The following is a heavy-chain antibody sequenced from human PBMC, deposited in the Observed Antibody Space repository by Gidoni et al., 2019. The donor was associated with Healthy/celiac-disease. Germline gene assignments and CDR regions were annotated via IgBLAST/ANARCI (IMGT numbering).Heavy chain of an antibody. CDR2: INPNSGGT. CDR3: ARTPPYDNDAFDI. V-gene: IGHV1-2*02. CDR1: GYTFTGYY. J-gene: IGHJ3*02. D-gene: IGHD3-22*01. Sequence: QVQLVQSGAEVKKHGASAKVSCKASGYTFTGYYIHWVRQAPGQGLEWMGWINPNSGGTNYAQKFQGRITMTRDTSISKAYMELSRLTADDTAVYYCARTPPYDNDAFDIWGQGTMVTVSS.